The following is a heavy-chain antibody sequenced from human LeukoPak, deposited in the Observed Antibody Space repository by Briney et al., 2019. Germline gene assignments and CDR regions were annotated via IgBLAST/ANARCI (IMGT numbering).Heavy chain of an antibody. CDR3: ARLYDSSGYLDY. Sequence: NHGESLKISCKGSGYSFTTYWIGWVRQMPGKGLEWMGIIYPGDSDTRYSPSFQGQVTISADKSISTAYLQWSSLKASDTAMYYCARLYDSSGYLDYWGQGTLVTVSS. V-gene: IGHV5-51*01. J-gene: IGHJ4*02. CDR1: GYSFTTYW. CDR2: IYPGDSDT. D-gene: IGHD3-22*01.